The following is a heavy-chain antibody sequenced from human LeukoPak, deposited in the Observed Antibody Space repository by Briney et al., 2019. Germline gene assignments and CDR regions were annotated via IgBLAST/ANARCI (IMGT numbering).Heavy chain of an antibody. J-gene: IGHJ3*02. V-gene: IGHV1-24*01. CDR3: ATVKTAYNWNSGAFDI. Sequence: AAVKVSCKVSGYTLTELSMHWVRQAPGKGLEWMGGFDPEDGETIYAQKFQGRVTMTEDTSTDTAYMELSSLRSEDTAVYYCATVKTAYNWNSGAFDIWGQGTMVTVSS. D-gene: IGHD1-1*01. CDR1: GYTLTELS. CDR2: FDPEDGET.